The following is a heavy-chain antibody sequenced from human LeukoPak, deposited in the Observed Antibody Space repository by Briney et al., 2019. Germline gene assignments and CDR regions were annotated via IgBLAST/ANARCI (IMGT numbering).Heavy chain of an antibody. J-gene: IGHJ3*02. CDR1: GFTFSSYW. Sequence: GGSLRLSCAASGFTFSSYWMHWVRPAPGKGLVWVSRIKSDGSSTSYADSVKGRFTISRDNAKNTLYLQMNSLRAEDTAVYYCARRSAARDAFDIWGQGTMVTGSS. D-gene: IGHD6-6*01. CDR2: IKSDGSST. V-gene: IGHV3-74*01. CDR3: ARRSAARDAFDI.